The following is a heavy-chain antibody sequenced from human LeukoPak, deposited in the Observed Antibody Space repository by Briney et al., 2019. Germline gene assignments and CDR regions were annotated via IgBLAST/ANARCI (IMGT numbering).Heavy chain of an antibody. CDR1: GGSISSGGYY. Sequence: SETLPLTCTVSGGSISSGGYYWSWIRQHPGKGLEWIGYIYYSGSTYYNPSLKSRVTISVDTSKNQFSLKLSSVTAADTAVYYCARVLYCSGGSCYHFDYWGQGTLVTVSS. CDR3: ARVLYCSGGSCYHFDY. D-gene: IGHD2-15*01. V-gene: IGHV4-31*03. J-gene: IGHJ4*02. CDR2: IYYSGST.